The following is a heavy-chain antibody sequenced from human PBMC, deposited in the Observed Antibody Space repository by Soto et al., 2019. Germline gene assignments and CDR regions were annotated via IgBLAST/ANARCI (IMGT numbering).Heavy chain of an antibody. Sequence: PSETQSLTFTVSGGSVSSTSYYWTWIRPPPEKGLQLITYIQYSGSTNYNPAHQSRVTISVDTSKNHFSLELTSVTAADTDVYYCARAWEHLYLDYWGRGALFTVSS. D-gene: IGHD1-26*01. J-gene: IGHJ4*01. V-gene: IGHV4-61*01. CDR3: ARAWEHLYLDY. CDR1: GGSVSSTSYY. CDR2: IQYSGST.